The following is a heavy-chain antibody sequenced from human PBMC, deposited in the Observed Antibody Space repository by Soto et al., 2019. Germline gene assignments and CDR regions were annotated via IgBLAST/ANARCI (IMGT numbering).Heavy chain of an antibody. CDR2: IYYSGST. Sequence: SETLSLTCTVSGGSISSSSYYWGWIRQPPGKGLEWIGSIYYSGSTYYNPSLKSRVTISVDTSKNQFSLKLSSVTAADTAVYYCATTPTDSDVLLWFGELANWFDPWGQGTLVTVSS. CDR1: GGSISSSSYY. J-gene: IGHJ5*02. CDR3: ATTPTDSDVLLWFGELANWFDP. V-gene: IGHV4-39*01. D-gene: IGHD3-10*01.